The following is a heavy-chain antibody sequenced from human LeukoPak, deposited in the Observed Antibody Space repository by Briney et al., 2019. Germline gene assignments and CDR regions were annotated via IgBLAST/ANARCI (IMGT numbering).Heavy chain of an antibody. J-gene: IGHJ4*02. CDR3: AKVSTVTLLDY. Sequence: GGSLRLSCAASGFTFSSYSMNWVRQAPGKGLEWVSAISGSGGSTYYADSVKGRFTISRDNSKNTLYLQMNSLRAEDTAVYYCAKVSTVTLLDYWGQGTLVTVSS. CDR1: GFTFSSYS. D-gene: IGHD4-17*01. V-gene: IGHV3-23*01. CDR2: ISGSGGST.